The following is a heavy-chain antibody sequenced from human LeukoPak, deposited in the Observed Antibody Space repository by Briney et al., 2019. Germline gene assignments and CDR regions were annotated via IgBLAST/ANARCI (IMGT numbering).Heavy chain of an antibody. J-gene: IGHJ3*02. D-gene: IGHD1-20*01. V-gene: IGHV3-23*01. CDR1: GFTFSSYA. CDR2: ISGSGGST. CDR3: AKSITNLDAFDI. Sequence: PGGSLRLSCAASGFTFSSYAMSRVRQAPGKGLEWVSAISGSGGSTYYADSVKGRFTISRDNSKNTLYLQMNSLRAEDTAVYYCAKSITNLDAFDIWGQGTMVTVSS.